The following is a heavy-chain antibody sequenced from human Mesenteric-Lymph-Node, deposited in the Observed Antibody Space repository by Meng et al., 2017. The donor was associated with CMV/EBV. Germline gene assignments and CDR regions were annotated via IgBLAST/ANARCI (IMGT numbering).Heavy chain of an antibody. V-gene: IGHV1-2*02. CDR3: ARGRRSVVVVPLDY. CDR2: INPNSGGT. D-gene: IGHD3-22*01. Sequence: ASVKVSCKASGYTFTAYYMLWVRQAPGQGLEYMGWINPNSGGTNYAQKFQGRVTMTRDTSISTAYMELSRLRSDDTAVYYCARGRRSVVVVPLDYWGQGTLVTVSS. J-gene: IGHJ4*02. CDR1: GYTFTAYY.